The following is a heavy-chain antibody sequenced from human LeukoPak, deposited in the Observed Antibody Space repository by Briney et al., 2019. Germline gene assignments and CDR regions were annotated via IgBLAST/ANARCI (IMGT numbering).Heavy chain of an antibody. CDR2: IIPIFGTA. J-gene: IGHJ5*02. CDR3: ARDPSGLLWFGEFQNWFDP. D-gene: IGHD3-10*01. CDR1: GGTFSSYA. Sequence: SVKVSCKASGGTFSSYAMSWVRQAPGQGLEWMGKIIPIFGTANYAQKFQGRVTITTDESTSTAYMELSSPRSEDTAVYYCARDPSGLLWFGEFQNWFDPWGQGTLVTVSS. V-gene: IGHV1-69*05.